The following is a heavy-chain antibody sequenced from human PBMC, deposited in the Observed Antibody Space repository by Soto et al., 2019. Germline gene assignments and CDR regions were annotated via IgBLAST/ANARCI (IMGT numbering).Heavy chain of an antibody. D-gene: IGHD3-10*01. V-gene: IGHV3-49*03. Sequence: GGSLRLSCTASGFTFGDYAMSWFRQAPGKGLEWVGFIRSKAYGGTTEYAASVKGRFTISRDDSKSIAYLQMNSLKTEDTAVYYCTRDWEYYYGSGSYKLGYMDVWGKGTTVTVSS. CDR3: TRDWEYYYGSGSYKLGYMDV. CDR2: IRSKAYGGTT. CDR1: GFTFGDYA. J-gene: IGHJ6*03.